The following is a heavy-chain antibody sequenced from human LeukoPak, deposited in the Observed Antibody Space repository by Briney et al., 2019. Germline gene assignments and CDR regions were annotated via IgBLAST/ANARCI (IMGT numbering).Heavy chain of an antibody. CDR2: ISYDGSNK. D-gene: IGHD3-10*01. CDR1: GFTFSSYA. Sequence: GRSLRLSCAASGFTFSSYAMHWVRQAPGKGLEWVAVISYDGSNKYYADSVKGRFTISRDNSKNTLYLQMNSLRAEDTAVYYCACGGWGRYYVLFFDYWGQGTLVTVSS. V-gene: IGHV3-30*04. J-gene: IGHJ4*02. CDR3: ACGGWGRYYVLFFDY.